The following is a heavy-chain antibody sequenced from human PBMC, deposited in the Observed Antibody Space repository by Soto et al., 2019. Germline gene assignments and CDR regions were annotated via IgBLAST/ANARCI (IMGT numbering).Heavy chain of an antibody. V-gene: IGHV3-30*18. J-gene: IGHJ4*02. CDR1: GFTFSDYA. D-gene: IGHD6-19*01. CDR2: VSHDGRNT. Sequence: VQLVESGGGVVQPGRSLRLSCAASGFTFSDYAMHWVRQAPGKGLEWVAVVSHDGRNTHYADSVKGRFTISRDSFQNTVSREMNSLRAEGQAVYYCGKGGRQWLVTSDFNYWGQGALVTVSS. CDR3: GKGGRQWLVTSDFNY.